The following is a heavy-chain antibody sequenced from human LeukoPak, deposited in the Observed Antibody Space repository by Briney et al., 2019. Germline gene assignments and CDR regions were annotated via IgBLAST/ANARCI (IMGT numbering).Heavy chain of an antibody. J-gene: IGHJ6*02. CDR2: IYPGDSDT. D-gene: IGHD1-26*01. V-gene: IGHV5-51*01. CDR3: ARLGGNYYYYGMDV. Sequence: GASLKISCKGSGYVFASHWIGWVRQMPEKGLEWMGIIYPGDSDTRYSPAFQGQVTISADKSNSTAYLQWSSLKASDTAMYYCARLGGNYYYYGMDVWGQGTTVTVSS. CDR1: GYVFASHW.